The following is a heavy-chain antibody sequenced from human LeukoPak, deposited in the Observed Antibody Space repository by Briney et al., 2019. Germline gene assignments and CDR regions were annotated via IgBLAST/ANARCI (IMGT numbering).Heavy chain of an antibody. Sequence: GGTLRLSCAASGFTFSNYGMNWVRQAPGKGLEWVSGITPDAGRTYYADSVKGRFTIYRDNSKNTVYLQMNSLGAEDTAVYYCVQDWAWGAFGYWGQGTLVTVSS. CDR1: GFTFSNYG. D-gene: IGHD7-27*01. J-gene: IGHJ4*02. CDR2: ITPDAGRT. V-gene: IGHV3-23*01. CDR3: VQDWAWGAFGY.